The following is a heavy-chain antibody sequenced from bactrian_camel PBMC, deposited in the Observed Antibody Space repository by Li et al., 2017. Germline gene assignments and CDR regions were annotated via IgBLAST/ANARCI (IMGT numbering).Heavy chain of an antibody. D-gene: IGHD6*01. J-gene: IGHJ4*01. CDR2: IEGDGSSR. V-gene: IGHV3S6*01. CDR1: GYDRDSSC. Sequence: HVQLVESGGGSVQAGGSLTLSCVVSGYDRDSSCFGWFRQVPGKGREGVAVIEGDGSSRYADSVKGRFTISRDNAKNTLYLQLNSLKTEDTATYYCAKGAAYGDIHVPRSQGTQVTVS.